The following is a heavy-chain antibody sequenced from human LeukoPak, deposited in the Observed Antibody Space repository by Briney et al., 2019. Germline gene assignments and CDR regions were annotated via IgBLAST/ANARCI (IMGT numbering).Heavy chain of an antibody. Sequence: GASVNVSCKASGGTFSSYAISWVRQAPGQGLEWMGGIIPIFGTANYAQKFQGRVTITADESTSTAYMELSSLRSEDTAVYYCARACGGDCGDAFDIWGQGTMVTVSS. CDR2: IIPIFGTA. CDR3: ARACGGDCGDAFDI. V-gene: IGHV1-69*13. D-gene: IGHD2-21*02. CDR1: GGTFSSYA. J-gene: IGHJ3*02.